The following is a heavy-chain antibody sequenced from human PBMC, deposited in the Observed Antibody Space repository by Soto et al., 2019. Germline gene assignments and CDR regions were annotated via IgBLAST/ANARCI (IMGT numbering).Heavy chain of an antibody. CDR1: GFTFSDYY. V-gene: IGHV3-11*01. Sequence: QVQLVESGGGLVKPGGSLRLSCAAAGFTFSDYYMNWIRQAPGKGLEWVSYISSSGTTIYYADSVKGRFTISRDNAKNSLFLQMNSLRAEDTALYYCARGHSIFYGMDVWGQGTRVTVSS. D-gene: IGHD2-21*01. CDR3: ARGHSIFYGMDV. J-gene: IGHJ6*02. CDR2: ISSSGTTI.